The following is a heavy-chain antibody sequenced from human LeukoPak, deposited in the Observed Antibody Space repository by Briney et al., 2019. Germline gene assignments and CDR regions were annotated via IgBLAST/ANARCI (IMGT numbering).Heavy chain of an antibody. J-gene: IGHJ4*02. Sequence: PGGSLRLSCAASGFTFSSYGMHWVRQAPGKGLEWVAVISYDGSNKYYADSVKGRFTISRDNSKNTLYLQMNSLRAEDTAVYYCARQSIAAADTHFDYWGQGTLVTVSS. V-gene: IGHV3-30*03. CDR2: ISYDGSNK. CDR3: ARQSIAAADTHFDY. CDR1: GFTFSSYG. D-gene: IGHD6-13*01.